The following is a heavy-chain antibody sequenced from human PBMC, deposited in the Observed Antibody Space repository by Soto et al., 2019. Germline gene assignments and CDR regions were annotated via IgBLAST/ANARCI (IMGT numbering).Heavy chain of an antibody. D-gene: IGHD1-26*01. CDR3: SRFGAYGSH. CDR1: GYTFTSYG. Sequence: QVQLVQSGPELKKPGASVKVSCKASGYTFTSYGISWVRQAPGQGLEWLGRINANNGDTDYRQKFQCRRTMTADASTDTVYMELRKLTTDDTGVYYCSRFGAYGSHWGQGTQITVPS. CDR2: INANNGDT. J-gene: IGHJ4*02. V-gene: IGHV1-18*04.